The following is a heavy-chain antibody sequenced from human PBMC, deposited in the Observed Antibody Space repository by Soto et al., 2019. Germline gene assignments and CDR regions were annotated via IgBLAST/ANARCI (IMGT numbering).Heavy chain of an antibody. CDR2: IYYSGST. CDR1: GGSISSSSYY. V-gene: IGHV4-39*01. CDR3: ASIIAAAGESPIDY. Sequence: SETLSLTCTVSGGSISSSSYYWGWIRQPPGKGLEWIGSIYYSGSTYYNPSLKSRVTISVDTSKNQFSLKLSSVTAADTAVYYCASIIAAAGESPIDYWGQGTLVTVSS. D-gene: IGHD6-13*01. J-gene: IGHJ4*02.